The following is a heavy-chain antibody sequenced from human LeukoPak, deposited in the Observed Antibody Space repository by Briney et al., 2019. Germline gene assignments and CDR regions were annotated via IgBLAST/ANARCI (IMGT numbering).Heavy chain of an antibody. Sequence: GGSLRLSCAASGFTFSSYSMNWVRQAPGKGLEWVSSISSSSSYIYYADSVKGRFTISRDNAKNSLYLQMNSLRAEDTAVYYCARKITFGGVTYLFDYWGQGTLVTVSS. D-gene: IGHD3-16*01. CDR2: ISSSSSYI. CDR3: ARKITFGGVTYLFDY. V-gene: IGHV3-21*01. J-gene: IGHJ4*02. CDR1: GFTFSSYS.